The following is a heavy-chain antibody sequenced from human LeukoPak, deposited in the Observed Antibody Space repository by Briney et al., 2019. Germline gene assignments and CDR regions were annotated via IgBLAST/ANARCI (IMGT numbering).Heavy chain of an antibody. D-gene: IGHD6-19*01. CDR3: ARAVSGRFDY. J-gene: IGHJ4*02. CDR1: GGSMSSYH. Sequence: PSETLSLPCTLSGGSMSSYHWGWIPHPPGEGVEWTGYIYYSGSTNYNPSLNSRVPISVDTSKNQFSLRLSSVTAADTAIYYCARAVSGRFDYWGQGTLVTVSS. V-gene: IGHV4-59*08. CDR2: IYYSGST.